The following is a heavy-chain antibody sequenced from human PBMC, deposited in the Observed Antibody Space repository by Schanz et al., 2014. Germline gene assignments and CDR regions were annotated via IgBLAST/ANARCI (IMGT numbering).Heavy chain of an antibody. J-gene: IGHJ4*02. CDR2: IKKDGSEK. CDR3: VSSGSYSSYAF. V-gene: IGHV3-7*01. D-gene: IGHD3-10*01. Sequence: DVQLLESGGGLVQPGGSLRLSCAASGFTFSGFWMTWVRQAPGKGLEWVANIKKDGSEKYYVDSVKGRFTISRDNAKNSLYLQMNSLRAEDTAVYHCVSSGSYSSYAFWGQGTLVTVSS. CDR1: GFTFSGFW.